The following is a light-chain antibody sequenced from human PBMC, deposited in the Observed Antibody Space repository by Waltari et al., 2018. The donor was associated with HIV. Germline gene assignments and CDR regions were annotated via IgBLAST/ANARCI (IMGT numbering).Light chain of an antibody. J-gene: IGKJ4*01. Sequence: EIVMTQSPVTLSVSPGDRASLSCRASQSISNNLAWYQHKPGQAPRLLIYGASTRATGIPARVSGSGSGTDFTLSISSLQSEDFAVYYCQQYNKWPPLTFGGGTKVEIK. CDR2: GAS. V-gene: IGKV3-15*01. CDR3: QQYNKWPPLT. CDR1: QSISNN.